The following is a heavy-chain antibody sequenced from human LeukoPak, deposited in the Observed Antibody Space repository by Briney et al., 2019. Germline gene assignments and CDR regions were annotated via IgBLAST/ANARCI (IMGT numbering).Heavy chain of an antibody. Sequence: GRSLRLSCAASGFTFSSYAMHWVRQAPGKGLEWVAVISYDGSNKYYADSVKGRFTISRDNSKNTLYLQMNSLRAEDTAVYYCARDSEVVVVPAATTFDYWGQGTLVTVSS. CDR2: ISYDGSNK. D-gene: IGHD2-2*01. CDR1: GFTFSSYA. CDR3: ARDSEVVVVPAATTFDY. V-gene: IGHV3-30-3*01. J-gene: IGHJ4*02.